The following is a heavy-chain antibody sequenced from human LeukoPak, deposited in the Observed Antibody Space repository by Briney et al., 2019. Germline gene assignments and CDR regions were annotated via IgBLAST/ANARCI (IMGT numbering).Heavy chain of an antibody. CDR2: IYTSGST. CDR1: GGSFSDYY. CDR3: ARDRRDFDFWSGYYSFDY. J-gene: IGHJ4*02. V-gene: IGHV4-4*07. D-gene: IGHD3-3*01. Sequence: SETLSLTCAFYGGSFSDYYWSWIRQPAGKGLEWIGRIYTSGSTNYNPSLKSRVTMSVDTSKNQFSLKLSSVTAADTAVYYCARDRRDFDFWSGYYSFDYWGQGTLVTVSS.